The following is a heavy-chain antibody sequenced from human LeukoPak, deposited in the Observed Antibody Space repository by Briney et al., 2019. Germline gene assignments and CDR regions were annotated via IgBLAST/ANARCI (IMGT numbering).Heavy chain of an antibody. V-gene: IGHV1-18*01. CDR3: AAYYYDSSGYFYNWFDP. CDR1: GYTFTSYG. D-gene: IGHD3-22*01. J-gene: IGHJ5*02. CDR2: ISAYNGNT. Sequence: ASVKVSCKASGYTFTSYGTSWVRRAPGQGLEWMGWISAYNGNTNYAQKLQGRVTMTTDTSTCTAYMELRSLRSDDTAVYYCAAYYYDSSGYFYNWFDPWGQGTLVTVSS.